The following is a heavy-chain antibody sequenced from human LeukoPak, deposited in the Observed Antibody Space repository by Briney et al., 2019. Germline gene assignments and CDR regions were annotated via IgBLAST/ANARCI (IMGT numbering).Heavy chain of an antibody. D-gene: IGHD3-22*01. Sequence: SVKVSCKASGGTFSSYAISWVRQAPGQGLEWMGRIIPILGIANYAQKFQGRVTITADKSTSTAYMELSSLRSEDTAVYYCATSEEGYYDSSGYPNFDYWGQGTLVTVSS. CDR3: ATSEEGYYDSSGYPNFDY. J-gene: IGHJ4*02. V-gene: IGHV1-69*04. CDR2: IIPILGIA. CDR1: GGTFSSYA.